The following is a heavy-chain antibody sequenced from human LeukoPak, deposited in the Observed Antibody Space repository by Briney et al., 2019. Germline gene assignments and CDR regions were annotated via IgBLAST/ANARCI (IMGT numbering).Heavy chain of an antibody. V-gene: IGHV3-23*01. CDR3: ARVKVVVTAIPGGYFDY. J-gene: IGHJ4*02. CDR1: GFTFSSYA. Sequence: AGGSLRFSCAASGFTFSSYAMSWVRQAPGKGLEWVSAISGSGGSTYYADSVKGRFTISRDNSKNTLYLQMNSLRAEDTAVYYCARVKVVVTAIPGGYFDYWGQGTLVTVSS. CDR2: ISGSGGST. D-gene: IGHD2-21*02.